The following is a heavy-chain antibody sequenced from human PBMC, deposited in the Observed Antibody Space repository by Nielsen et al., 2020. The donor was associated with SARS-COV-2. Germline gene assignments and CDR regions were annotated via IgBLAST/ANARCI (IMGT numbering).Heavy chain of an antibody. Sequence: SETLSLTCTVSGGSISSGDYYWSWIRQPPGKGLEWIGYIYYSGSTNYNPSLKSRVTISVDTSKNQFSLKLSSVTAADTAVYYCARASYSQGYYYYGMDVWGQGTTVTVSS. D-gene: IGHD6-13*01. J-gene: IGHJ6*02. CDR2: IYYSGST. CDR3: ARASYSQGYYYYGMDV. CDR1: GGSISSGDYY. V-gene: IGHV4-61*08.